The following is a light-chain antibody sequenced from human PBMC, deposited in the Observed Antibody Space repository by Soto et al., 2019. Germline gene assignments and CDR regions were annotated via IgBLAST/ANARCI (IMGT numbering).Light chain of an antibody. J-gene: IGKJ3*01. Sequence: DIQMTQSPSSLSASVGDRVTITCQASHDITSYLNWYQHKPGKAPKLPIYDASILEAGVPSRFSGSGSGTDFTFTISSLQPEDVATYYCQKCGYLPIFGPGTTVDFK. V-gene: IGKV1-33*01. CDR2: DAS. CDR1: HDITSY. CDR3: QKCGYLPI.